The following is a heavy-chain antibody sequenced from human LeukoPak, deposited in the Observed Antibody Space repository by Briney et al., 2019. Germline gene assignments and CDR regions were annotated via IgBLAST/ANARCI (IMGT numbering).Heavy chain of an antibody. CDR1: GFTFSSYG. CDR2: ISYDGSNK. V-gene: IGHV3-30*18. CDR3: AKDRVGATNDDWFDP. J-gene: IGHJ5*02. D-gene: IGHD1-26*01. Sequence: GGSLRLSCAASGFTFSSYGMHWVRQAPGKGLEWVAVISYDGSNKYYADSVKGRFTISRDNSKNTLYLQMNSLRAEDTAVYYCAKDRVGATNDDWFDPWGQGTLVTVSS.